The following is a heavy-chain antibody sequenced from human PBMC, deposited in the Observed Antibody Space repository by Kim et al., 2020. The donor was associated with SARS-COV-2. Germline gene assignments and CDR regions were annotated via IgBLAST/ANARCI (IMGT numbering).Heavy chain of an antibody. CDR3: ARWSCSSWYVRVANYYYYGMDV. Sequence: ASVKVSCKASGYTFTSYDINWVRQATGQGLEWMGWMNPNSGNTGYAQKFQGRVTMTRNTSISTAYMELSSLRSEDTAVYYCARWSCSSWYVRVANYYYYGMDVWGQGTTVTVSS. CDR2: MNPNSGNT. CDR1: GYTFTSYD. V-gene: IGHV1-8*01. J-gene: IGHJ6*02. D-gene: IGHD6-13*01.